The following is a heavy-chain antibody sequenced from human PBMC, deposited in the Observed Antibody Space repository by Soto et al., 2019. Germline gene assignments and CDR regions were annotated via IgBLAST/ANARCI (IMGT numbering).Heavy chain of an antibody. CDR3: ARDPRGMAYDSSGYYSRLDAFDI. V-gene: IGHV3-48*02. J-gene: IGHJ3*02. CDR2: ISSSSSTI. D-gene: IGHD3-22*01. CDR1: GFTFRSYS. Sequence: GGSQRLSCAASGFTFRSYSMNWVRQAPGKGLEWVSYISSSSSTIYYADSVKGRFTISRDNAKNSLYLQMNSLRDEDTAVYYCARDPRGMAYDSSGYYSRLDAFDIWGQGTMVTVSS.